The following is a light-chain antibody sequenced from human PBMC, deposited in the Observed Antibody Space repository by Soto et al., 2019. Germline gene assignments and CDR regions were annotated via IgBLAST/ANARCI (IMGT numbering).Light chain of an antibody. Sequence: QSALTQPASVSGSPGQSITISCTGTSSDVGGYNYVSWYQQHPGKAPKLMIYEVSNRPSWVSNRFSGSKSGNTASLTISGLQADDEADYYCSSYTSSSTLEVFGGGTKLTVL. V-gene: IGLV2-14*01. CDR1: SSDVGGYNY. CDR3: SSYTSSSTLEV. J-gene: IGLJ2*01. CDR2: EVS.